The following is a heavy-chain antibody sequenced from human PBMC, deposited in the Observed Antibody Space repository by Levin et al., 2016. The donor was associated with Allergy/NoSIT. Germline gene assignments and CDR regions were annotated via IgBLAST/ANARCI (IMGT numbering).Heavy chain of an antibody. D-gene: IGHD3-22*01. V-gene: IGHV3-64D*06. J-gene: IGHJ4*02. CDR3: VKDRSQGYYESTGPSYFDY. Sequence: GGSLRLSCSASGFTFRSCAMHWVRQVPGKGPEYVSGISSNAGTTYYADSLKGRYTISRDNSRNKVFLQMSSLRTEDTAVYYCVKDRSQGYYESTGPSYFDYWGQGTLVTVSS. CDR2: ISSNAGTT. CDR1: GFTFRSCA.